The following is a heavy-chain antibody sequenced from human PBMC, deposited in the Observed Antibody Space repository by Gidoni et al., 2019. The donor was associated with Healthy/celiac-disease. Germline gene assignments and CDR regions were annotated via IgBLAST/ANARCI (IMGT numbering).Heavy chain of an antibody. D-gene: IGHD2-21*02. V-gene: IGHV3-64*01. J-gene: IGHJ3*02. CDR3: ARSLAYCGGDCYGSDAFDI. CDR2: ISSNGGST. Sequence: EVQLVESGGGLVQPGGSLRLSFAASGFPFRRYALHWVRQAPGKGLEYVSAISSNGGSTYYANSVKGRFTISRDNSKNTLYLQMGSLRAEDMAVYYCARSLAYCGGDCYGSDAFDIWGQGTMVTVSS. CDR1: GFPFRRYA.